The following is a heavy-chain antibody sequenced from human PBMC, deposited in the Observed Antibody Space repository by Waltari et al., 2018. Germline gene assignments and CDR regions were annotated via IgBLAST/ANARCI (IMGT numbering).Heavy chain of an antibody. V-gene: IGHV3-23*01. Sequence: EVQLLESGGGLAQPGGSLSLSCAAYGSAFRPYALSLVRQAPGEGLEWVALILSGGATFYADSVKGRFTISTDKSKNTLYLQMNSLRAEDTATYYCAKMFSGHYSFDYWGQGTLVTVSS. CDR3: AKMFSGHYSFDY. J-gene: IGHJ4*02. CDR2: LILSGGAT. D-gene: IGHD3-22*01. CDR1: GSAFRPYA.